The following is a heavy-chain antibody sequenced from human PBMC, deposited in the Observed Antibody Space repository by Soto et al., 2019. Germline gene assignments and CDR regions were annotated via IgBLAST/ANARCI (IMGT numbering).Heavy chain of an antibody. D-gene: IGHD1-26*01. CDR1: GGSISSYY. V-gene: IGHV4-59*01. CDR3: ARDGSYGGNDAFDI. CDR2: IYYSGST. Sequence: PSETLSLTCTVSGGSISSYYWSWIRQPPGKGLEWIGFIYYSGSTNYNPSLKSRVTISVDTSKDQFSLKLSSVTAADTAVYYCARDGSYGGNDAFDIWGQGTMVTVSS. J-gene: IGHJ3*02.